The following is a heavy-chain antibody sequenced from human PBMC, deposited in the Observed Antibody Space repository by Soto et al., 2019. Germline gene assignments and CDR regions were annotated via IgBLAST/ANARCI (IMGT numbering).Heavy chain of an antibody. V-gene: IGHV4-34*01. CDR1: GGSFSGYY. Sequence: PSETLSLTCAVYGGSFSGYYWSWIRQPPGKGLEWIGEINHSGSTNYNPSLKSRVTISVDTSKNQFSLKLSSVTAADTAVYYCEREQFYDSSGYYFLWGQGTLVTVSS. CDR3: EREQFYDSSGYYFL. J-gene: IGHJ4*02. D-gene: IGHD3-22*01. CDR2: INHSGST.